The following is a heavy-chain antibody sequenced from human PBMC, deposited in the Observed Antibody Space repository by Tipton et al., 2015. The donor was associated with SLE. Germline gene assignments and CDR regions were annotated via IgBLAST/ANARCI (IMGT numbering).Heavy chain of an antibody. V-gene: IGHV1-18*01. CDR2: ISGYNGDT. CDR3: ARGSWGYWFFDL. D-gene: IGHD3-10*01. Sequence: QLVQSGAEVKKPGASVKVSCKASGYTFISYGISWVRQAPGQGLEWMGWISGYNGDTHYAQKLQGRVTMTTDTSTTTAYMQLESLRSDDTAIYYCARGSWGYWFFDLWGRGTPVIVSS. CDR1: GYTFISYG. J-gene: IGHJ2*01.